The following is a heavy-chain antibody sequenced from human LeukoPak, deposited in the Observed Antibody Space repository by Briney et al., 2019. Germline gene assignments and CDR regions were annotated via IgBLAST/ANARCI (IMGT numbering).Heavy chain of an antibody. CDR1: GYSFTSSS. D-gene: IGHD3-10*01. V-gene: IGHV1-18*01. J-gene: IGHJ4*02. CDR2: ISAYNGNT. Sequence: GASVKVSCKASGYSFTSSSISWVRQAPGQGLEWMGWISAYNGNTNYAQNLQGRVTMTTDRSTTTAYMEVRSLRSDDTAVYYCTRGHIGVPYDHWGQGTLVTVSS. CDR3: TRGHIGVPYDH.